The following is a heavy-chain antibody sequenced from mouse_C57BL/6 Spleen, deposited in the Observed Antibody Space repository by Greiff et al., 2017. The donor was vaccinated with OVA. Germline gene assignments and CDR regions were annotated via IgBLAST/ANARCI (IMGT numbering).Heavy chain of an antibody. CDR2: IHPNSGST. D-gene: IGHD2-12*01. Sequence: QVQLQQPGAELVKPGASVKLSCKASGYTFTSYWVHWVKQRPGQGLEWIGMIHPNSGSTNYNEKFKSKATLTVDKSSSTAYMQLSSLTSEDSAVYYFARRDYNAMDYWGQGTSVTVSS. J-gene: IGHJ4*01. CDR1: GYTFTSYW. V-gene: IGHV1-64*01. CDR3: ARRDYNAMDY.